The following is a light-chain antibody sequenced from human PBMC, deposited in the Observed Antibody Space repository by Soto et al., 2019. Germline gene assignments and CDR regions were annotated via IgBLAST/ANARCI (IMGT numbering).Light chain of an antibody. CDR1: SSDVGGYNY. CDR2: DVS. Sequence: QSALTQPASVSGSPGQSITISCTGTSSDVGGYNYVSWYQQLPGKAPKLMIYDVSNRPSGVSNRFSGSKSGNTASLTISGLQAEDEADYYCSSYAITSTRVVFGGGTKLTVL. V-gene: IGLV2-14*01. CDR3: SSYAITSTRVV. J-gene: IGLJ2*01.